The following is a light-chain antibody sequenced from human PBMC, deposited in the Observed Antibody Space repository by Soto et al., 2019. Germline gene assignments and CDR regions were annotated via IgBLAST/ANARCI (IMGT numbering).Light chain of an antibody. CDR3: QQFNDWPRT. V-gene: IGKV3-15*01. CDR2: GSS. Sequence: ETVMTQSPAGVSVSPGAGANLPCRASQSIRSALAWYQQKPGQAPRLLIYGSSNRANGVPARFSASGSGTEFTLTITSLQSEDFAVYYCQQFNDWPRTFGQGTKVDIK. J-gene: IGKJ1*01. CDR1: QSIRSA.